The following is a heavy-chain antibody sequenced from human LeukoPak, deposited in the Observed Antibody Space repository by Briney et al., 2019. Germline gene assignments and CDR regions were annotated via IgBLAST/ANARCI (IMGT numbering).Heavy chain of an antibody. Sequence: SETLSLTCTVSGGSISSGGYYWSWIRQHPGKGLEWIGYIYYSGSTYYNPSLKSRVTISVDTSKDQFSLKLSSVTAADTAVYYCARRLTQYDCFDPWGQGILVTVSS. CDR1: GGSISSGGYY. V-gene: IGHV4-31*03. CDR3: ARRLTQYDCFDP. J-gene: IGHJ5*02. D-gene: IGHD2-2*01. CDR2: IYYSGST.